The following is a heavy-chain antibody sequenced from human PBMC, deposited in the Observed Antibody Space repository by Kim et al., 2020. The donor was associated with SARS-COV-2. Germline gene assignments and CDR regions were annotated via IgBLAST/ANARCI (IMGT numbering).Heavy chain of an antibody. J-gene: IGHJ4*02. V-gene: IGHV3-7*03. CDR2: INQDGSGK. Sequence: GGSLRLSCAASGFTFSSYWMSWVRQAPGKGLEWVAKINQDGSGKYYVDSVKGRFTISRDNAKNSLYLQVNSLRGDDTAVYYCARDPTGYDSNYFDYWGQGTLVIVSS. CDR1: GFTFSSYW. D-gene: IGHD5-12*01. CDR3: ARDPTGYDSNYFDY.